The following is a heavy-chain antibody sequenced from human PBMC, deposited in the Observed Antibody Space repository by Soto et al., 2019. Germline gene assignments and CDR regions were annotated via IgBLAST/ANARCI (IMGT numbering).Heavy chain of an antibody. CDR1: GFTFSSYY. V-gene: IGHV3-74*03. J-gene: IGHJ4*02. D-gene: IGHD1-1*01. CDR2: MNGDGSGT. CDR3: ARSTSGKFDL. Sequence: EVQLVESGGGLVQPGGSLRLSCAASGFTFSSYYMHWVRQVPGEGLVWVSRMNGDGSGTKYADSVKGRFTISRDNARNTLYLQMNSLRAEDTSVYYCARSTSGKFDLWGQGTLVTVSS.